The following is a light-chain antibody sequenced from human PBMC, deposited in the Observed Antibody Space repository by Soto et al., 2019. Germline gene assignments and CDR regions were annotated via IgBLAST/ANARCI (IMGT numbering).Light chain of an antibody. CDR2: DAS. CDR3: QQRSRWPPVT. V-gene: IGKV3-11*01. J-gene: IGKJ4*01. CDR1: QSITNY. Sequence: EIVLTQSPATLSLSPGERATLSCRASQSITNYLAWYQQKPGRAPRLLIYDASNRATGIPARFSGRGSGTDFTLTISSLEPEDFAVYYCQQRSRWPPVTFGGGTKVEIK.